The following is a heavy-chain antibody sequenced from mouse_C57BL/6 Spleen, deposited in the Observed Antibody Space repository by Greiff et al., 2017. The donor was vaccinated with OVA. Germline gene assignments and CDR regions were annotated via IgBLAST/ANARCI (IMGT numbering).Heavy chain of an antibody. D-gene: IGHD1-1*01. CDR2: INPYNGGT. V-gene: IGHV1-19*01. CDR1: GYTFTDYY. Sequence: VQLQQSGPVLVKPGASVKMSCKASGYTFTDYYMNWVKQSHGKSLEWIGVINPYNGGTSYNQKFKGKATLTVDKSSSTAYMELNSLTSEDSAVYYCARGGLILTTVVATDFDVWGTGTTVTVSS. J-gene: IGHJ1*03. CDR3: ARGGLILTTVVATDFDV.